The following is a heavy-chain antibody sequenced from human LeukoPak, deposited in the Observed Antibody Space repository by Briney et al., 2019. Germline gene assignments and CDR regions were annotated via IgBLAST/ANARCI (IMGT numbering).Heavy chain of an antibody. J-gene: IGHJ4*02. CDR1: GFTFSAYG. D-gene: IGHD6-13*01. Sequence: GGSLRLSCAASGFTFSAYGMSWVRQSPRKGLEWVSGVSGADGTTYYADSVKGRFTISRDNSKSTLYLQMNNLRAEDPAVYYCATLADAIAAAGTRNYWGQGTLVTVSS. V-gene: IGHV3-23*01. CDR3: ATLADAIAAAGTRNY. CDR2: VSGADGTT.